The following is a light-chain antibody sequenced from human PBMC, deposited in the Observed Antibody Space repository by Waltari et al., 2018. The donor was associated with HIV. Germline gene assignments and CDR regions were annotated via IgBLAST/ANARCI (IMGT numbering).Light chain of an antibody. J-gene: IGKJ2*01. V-gene: IGKV3-15*01. CDR3: QQYGSSNT. CDR2: GAS. CDR1: QSVSSD. Sequence: EIVLTQSPDTLSVSPGERATLSCRASQSVSSDLAWYQQKPGQAPRLLIYGASTRATGIPARFSGSGSGTEFTLTISSLQSEDFAVYYCQQYGSSNTFGQGTKLEIK.